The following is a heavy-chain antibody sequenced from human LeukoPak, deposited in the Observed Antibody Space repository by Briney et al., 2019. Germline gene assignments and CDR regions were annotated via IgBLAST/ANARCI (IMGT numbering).Heavy chain of an antibody. CDR1: GFTFSSYG. D-gene: IGHD6-13*01. J-gene: IGHJ3*02. CDR3: AKIGIAAAASDAFDI. CDR2: IRYDGSNK. Sequence: GGTLRLSCAASGFTFSSYGMHWVRQAPGKGLEWVAFIRYDGSNKYYADSVKGRFTISRDNSKNTLYLQMNSLRAEDTAVYYCAKIGIAAAASDAFDIWGQGTMVTVSS. V-gene: IGHV3-30*02.